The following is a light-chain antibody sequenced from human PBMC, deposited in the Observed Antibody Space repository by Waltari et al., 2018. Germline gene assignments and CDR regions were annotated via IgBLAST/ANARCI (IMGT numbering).Light chain of an antibody. J-gene: IGKJ1*01. CDR3: QKYDSAPRT. CDR2: AAS. Sequence: DIQITQSPSSLSASVGDSVTITCRASQGITNYLAWYQHKPGKVPKLLIYAASTLQSGVPSRFSGSGSGTDFTLTISSLQPEDVATYYCQKYDSAPRTFGQGTKVEIK. CDR1: QGITNY. V-gene: IGKV1-27*01.